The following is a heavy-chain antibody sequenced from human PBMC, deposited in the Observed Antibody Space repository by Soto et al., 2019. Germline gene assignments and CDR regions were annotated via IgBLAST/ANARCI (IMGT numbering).Heavy chain of an antibody. CDR1: GYTFTNFG. Sequence: QVQLVQSGAEVNKPGASVKVSCKASGYTFTNFGISWVRQAPGQGLEWMGWISAYNGNTNYAQNFQGRVTMTTDTSTSTDYMELSSVRSDDTAVYYSARGVTPFDYWGQGTLVTVSS. V-gene: IGHV1-18*01. D-gene: IGHD2-21*02. J-gene: IGHJ4*02. CDR3: ARGVTPFDY. CDR2: ISAYNGNT.